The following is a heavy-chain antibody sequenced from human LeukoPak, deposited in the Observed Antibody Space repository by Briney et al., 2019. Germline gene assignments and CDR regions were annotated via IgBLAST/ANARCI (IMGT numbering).Heavy chain of an antibody. CDR3: ARGGGTEWLLVPFEY. CDR2: INPNSGGT. Sequence: ASVKVSCKASGGTFISDAVAWVRQAPGQGLEWMGWINPNSGGTNYAQKFQGRVTMTGDTSISTAYMDLSSLRSDDTAVYYCARGGGTEWLLVPFEYWGQGTLVTVSS. J-gene: IGHJ4*02. V-gene: IGHV1-2*02. CDR1: GGTFISDA. D-gene: IGHD3-22*01.